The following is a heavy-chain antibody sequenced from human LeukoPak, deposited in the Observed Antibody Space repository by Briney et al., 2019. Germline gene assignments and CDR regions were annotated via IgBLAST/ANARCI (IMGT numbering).Heavy chain of an antibody. CDR1: GYTFTNYG. Sequence: GASVKVSCKTSGYTFTNYGLTWVRQAPGQGLEWMGWISPNNRNTNYAQNFQERVTMTTDRSTNTAYMELRSLRSDDTAMYYCARGSAAPDYWGQGTLVSVS. D-gene: IGHD6-13*01. J-gene: IGHJ4*02. V-gene: IGHV1-18*01. CDR3: ARGSAAPDY. CDR2: ISPNNRNT.